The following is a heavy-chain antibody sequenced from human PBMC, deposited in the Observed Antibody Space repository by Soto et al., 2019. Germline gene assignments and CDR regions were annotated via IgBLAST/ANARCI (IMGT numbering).Heavy chain of an antibody. CDR2: IYYSGNT. J-gene: IGHJ6*02. V-gene: IGHV4-31*03. CDR3: ARASLGYFTNGVCQSYDGMDV. CDR1: GGSISIGGFY. Sequence: QDQLQESGPGLVKPSQTLSLTCTVSGGSISIGGFYWTWIRQHPGKGLEWISYIYYSGNTYYNPSLTSRVTISVDTSKNQFSLKLSSVTAADTAVYYCARASLGYFTNGVCQSYDGMDVWGQGTTVTVSS. D-gene: IGHD2-8*01.